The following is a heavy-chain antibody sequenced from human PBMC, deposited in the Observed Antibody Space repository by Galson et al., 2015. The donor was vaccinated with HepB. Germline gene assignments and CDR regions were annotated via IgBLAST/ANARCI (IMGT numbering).Heavy chain of an antibody. CDR3: ARDQGDDYVNYYYYYGMDV. CDR2: IYSSTTT. D-gene: IGHD3-16*01. CDR1: GFTVSGNY. V-gene: IGHV3-66*03. J-gene: IGHJ6*02. Sequence: SLRLSCAPSGFTVSGNYMSWVRQAPGKGLEWVSLIYSSTTTYYADSVKGRFTISRDNSKNALYLQMNSLRAEDTAVYYCARDQGDDYVNYYYYYGMDVWGQGTTVTVSS.